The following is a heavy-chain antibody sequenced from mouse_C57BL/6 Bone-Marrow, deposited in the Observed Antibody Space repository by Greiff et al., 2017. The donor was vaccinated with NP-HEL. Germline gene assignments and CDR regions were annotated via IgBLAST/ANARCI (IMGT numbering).Heavy chain of an antibody. V-gene: IGHV3-8*01. D-gene: IGHD2-2*01. CDR2: ISYSGST. Sequence: EVQLVESGPGLAKPSQTLSLTCSVTGYSITSDYWNWTRKFPGNKLEYMGYISYSGSTYYNPSLKSRISITRDTSKNQYYLQLNSVTTEDTATYYCARSPLWLRRNYYAMDYWGQGTSVTVSS. CDR1: GYSITSDY. CDR3: ARSPLWLRRNYYAMDY. J-gene: IGHJ4*01.